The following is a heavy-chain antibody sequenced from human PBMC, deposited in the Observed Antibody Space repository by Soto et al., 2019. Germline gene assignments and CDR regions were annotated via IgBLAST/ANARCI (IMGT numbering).Heavy chain of an antibody. D-gene: IGHD5-12*01. CDR2: ISYDGSNK. CDR3: ARGGRGYDFDY. CDR1: GFTFSSYG. Sequence: SLRLSCAASGFTFSSYGMHWVRQAPGKGLEWVAVISYDGSNKYYADSVKGRFTISRDNSKNTLYLQMGSLRAEDMAVYYCARGGRGYDFDYWGQGPLVTVSS. J-gene: IGHJ4*02. V-gene: IGHV3-30*03.